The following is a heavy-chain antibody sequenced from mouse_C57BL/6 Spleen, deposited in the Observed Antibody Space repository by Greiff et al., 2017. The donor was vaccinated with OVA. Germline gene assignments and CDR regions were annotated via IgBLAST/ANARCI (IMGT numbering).Heavy chain of an antibody. J-gene: IGHJ3*01. Sequence: QVQLQQSGAELVKPGASVKLSCKASGYTFTEYTIHWVKQRSGQGLEWIGWFYPGSGSIKYNEKFKDKATLTADKSSSTAYMELSRLTSEDSAVYFCARHEEEAYDYDRAWFAYWGQGTLVTVSA. CDR3: ARHEEEAYDYDRAWFAY. CDR2: FYPGSGSI. CDR1: GYTFTEYT. V-gene: IGHV1-62-2*01. D-gene: IGHD2-4*01.